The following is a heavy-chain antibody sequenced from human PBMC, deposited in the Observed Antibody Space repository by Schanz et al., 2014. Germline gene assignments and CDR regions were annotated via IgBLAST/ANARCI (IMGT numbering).Heavy chain of an antibody. Sequence: QVQLVESGGGVVQPGRSLRLSCAGSGFSFSDYGMHWVRQAPGKGLEWLAFLRSDGSRRDYADSVKGRFTISRDNSRNTLSLQMSSLRPEDTALYYCAKVQTHTLYGGNSCFDYWGQGTLVTVSS. CDR2: LRSDGSRR. D-gene: IGHD2-21*02. V-gene: IGHV3-30*02. CDR3: AKVQTHTLYGGNSCFDY. CDR1: GFSFSDYG. J-gene: IGHJ4*02.